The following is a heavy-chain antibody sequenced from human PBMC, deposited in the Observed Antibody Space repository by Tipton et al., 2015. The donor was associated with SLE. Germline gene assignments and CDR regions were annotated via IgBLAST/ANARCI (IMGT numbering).Heavy chain of an antibody. V-gene: IGHV3-48*01. D-gene: IGHD3-3*01. Sequence: GSLRLSCAASGFTFSSYSMNWVRQAPGKGLEWVSYISSSSSTIYYADSVKGRFTISRDNSKNTLYLQMNSLRAEDTAVYYCAREGNFWSGYPFDYWGQGTLVTVSS. CDR1: GFTFSSYS. J-gene: IGHJ4*02. CDR3: AREGNFWSGYPFDY. CDR2: ISSSSSTI.